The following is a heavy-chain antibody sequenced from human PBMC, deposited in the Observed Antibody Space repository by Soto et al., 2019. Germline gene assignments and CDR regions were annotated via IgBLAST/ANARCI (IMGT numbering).Heavy chain of an antibody. V-gene: IGHV3-33*01. CDR2: IWYDGSNK. CDR1: GFTFSSYG. Sequence: GGSLRLSCAASGFTFSSYGMHWVRQAPGKGLEWVAVIWYDGSNKYYADSVKGRFTISRDNSKNTLYLQMNSLRAEDTAVYYCARDAAPGVWFGELLGWFDPWGQGTLVTVSS. D-gene: IGHD3-10*01. J-gene: IGHJ5*02. CDR3: ARDAAPGVWFGELLGWFDP.